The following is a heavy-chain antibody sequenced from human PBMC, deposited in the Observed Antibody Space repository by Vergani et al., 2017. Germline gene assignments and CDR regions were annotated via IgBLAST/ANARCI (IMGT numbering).Heavy chain of an antibody. Sequence: QVQLQESGPGLVKPPETLSLTCTVSGDSITSHVWWNWVRQSPGRGLEWIGEVHHRGVAHYNPSLTGRVTMSVDTSTNQFSLELTSVTAADTAVYYCTRVIGGCSMDSCYHYWGQGTLVTVSS. D-gene: IGHD2-2*01. CDR3: TRVIGGCSMDSCYHY. CDR1: GDSITSHVW. J-gene: IGHJ4*02. V-gene: IGHV4-4*03. CDR2: VHHRGVA.